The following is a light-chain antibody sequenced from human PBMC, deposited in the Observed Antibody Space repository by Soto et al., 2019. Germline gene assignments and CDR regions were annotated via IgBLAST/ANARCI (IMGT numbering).Light chain of an antibody. V-gene: IGKV3-20*01. CDR1: QSVNSN. CDR3: QQYADSPIT. J-gene: IGKJ5*01. Sequence: EIVMTQSPATLSVSPGERATLSCRASQSVNSNLAWYQQKPGQAPRFLIYGASSRATGIPDRFSGSGSGTDFTLAISRVEPEDFAVYFCQQYADSPITFGQGTRLEIK. CDR2: GAS.